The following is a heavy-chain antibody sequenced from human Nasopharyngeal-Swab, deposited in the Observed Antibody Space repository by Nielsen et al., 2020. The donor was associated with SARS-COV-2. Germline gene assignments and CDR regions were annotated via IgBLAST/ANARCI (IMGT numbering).Heavy chain of an antibody. Sequence: WIRQPPGKGLEWVSAISGSGGSTYYADSVKGRFTISRDNSKNTLYLQMNSLGAEDTAVYYCANSVDAAMADYWGQGTLVTVSS. J-gene: IGHJ4*02. CDR3: ANSVDAAMADY. D-gene: IGHD5-18*01. V-gene: IGHV3-23*01. CDR2: ISGSGGST.